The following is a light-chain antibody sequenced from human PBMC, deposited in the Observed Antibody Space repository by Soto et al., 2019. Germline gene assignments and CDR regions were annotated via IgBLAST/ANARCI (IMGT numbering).Light chain of an antibody. CDR1: KLGDKY. J-gene: IGLJ2*01. CDR3: QAWDRPTVV. V-gene: IGLV3-1*01. CDR2: QDR. Sequence: SYELTQPPSVSVSPGQTATITCSGDKLGDKYVFWYQQKPGQSPVLVIYQDRKRPSGIPERFSGSNSGNTATLTISGIQATDEADSYCQAWDRPTVVFGGGTKLTVL.